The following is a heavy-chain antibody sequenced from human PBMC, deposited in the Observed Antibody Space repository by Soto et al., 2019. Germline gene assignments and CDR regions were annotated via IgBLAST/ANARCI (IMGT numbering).Heavy chain of an antibody. CDR2: IKSKTDGGTT. J-gene: IGHJ4*02. CDR1: GFTFSNAW. D-gene: IGHD3-10*02. Sequence: EVQLVESGGGLVKPGGSLRLSCAASGFTFSNAWMSWVRQAPGKGLEWVGRIKSKTDGGTTDYAAPVKGRFTSSRDDSKNTLYLEMNSLKTEDTAVYYCTSAEWYYYVLVYWGQGSLVTVSS. V-gene: IGHV3-15*01. CDR3: TSAEWYYYVLVY.